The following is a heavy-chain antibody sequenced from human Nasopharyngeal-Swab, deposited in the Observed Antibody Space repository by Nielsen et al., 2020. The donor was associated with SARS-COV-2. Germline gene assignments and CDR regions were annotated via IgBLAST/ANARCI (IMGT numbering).Heavy chain of an antibody. Sequence: GGSLRLSCAASGLTVENYAMHWVRQPPGKGLEWVSGITWNSGNKGYAESVQGRFTISRDNAKNSLYLQMNSLRAEDTALYFCAKARRTDTYGYECFDSWGQGTLVTVSS. CDR2: ITWNSGNK. CDR3: AKARRTDTYGYECFDS. J-gene: IGHJ4*02. V-gene: IGHV3-9*01. CDR1: GLTVENYA. D-gene: IGHD5-18*01.